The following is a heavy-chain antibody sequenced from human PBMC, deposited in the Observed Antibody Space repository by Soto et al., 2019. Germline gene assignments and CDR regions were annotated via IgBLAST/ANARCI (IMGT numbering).Heavy chain of an antibody. Sequence: ADSVKVSCKASGYTFNTYTITWVRQAPGQGLEWMGWISGYNGNTNYAQTLQGRGTMATDTSTSTAYLELSSLRSDDTAVYYCAREPRPGLAAAIDYYYVMDVCGQGSTVIVSS. CDR1: GYTFNTYT. V-gene: IGHV1-18*01. D-gene: IGHD6-13*01. CDR2: ISGYNGNT. CDR3: AREPRPGLAAAIDYYYVMDV. J-gene: IGHJ6*02.